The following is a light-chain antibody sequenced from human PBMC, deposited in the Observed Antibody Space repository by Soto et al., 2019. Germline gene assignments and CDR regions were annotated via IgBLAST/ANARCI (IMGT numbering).Light chain of an antibody. CDR3: QQSYRTPHT. CDR1: QSIGSY. Sequence: DIQMTQSPSSLSASVGDRVTITCRASQSIGSYLSWYQQKPGQAPKFLIYAASNLLSGVPSRFSGSGSGTNFTLTISSLQPEDFATYYCQQSYRTPHTFGQGTKLETK. CDR2: AAS. J-gene: IGKJ2*01. V-gene: IGKV1-39*01.